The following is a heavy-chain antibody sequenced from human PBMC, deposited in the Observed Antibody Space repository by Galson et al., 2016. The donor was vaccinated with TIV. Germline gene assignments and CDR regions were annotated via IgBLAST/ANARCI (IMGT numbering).Heavy chain of an antibody. D-gene: IGHD5-12*01. CDR3: SREKHSGFGF. J-gene: IGHJ4*02. V-gene: IGHV1-46*01. Sequence: SVKVSCKASGDIFTTYYIHWVRQAPGQGLEWMGMLNPSGVTTSYAEKFQDRVPMSMDTSTSTFYIALSSLTSEDTDIYSCSREKHSGFGFWGQGTLVTVSS. CDR2: LNPSGVTT. CDR1: GDIFTTYY.